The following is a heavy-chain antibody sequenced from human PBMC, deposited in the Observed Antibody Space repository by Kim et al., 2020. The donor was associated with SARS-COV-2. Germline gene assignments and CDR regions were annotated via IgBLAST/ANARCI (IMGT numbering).Heavy chain of an antibody. D-gene: IGHD1-26*01. CDR3: ATDYGSPDAFDI. CDR2: IKRKTDGGTT. CDR1: GFTFSNAW. Sequence: GGSLRLSCTASGFTFSNAWMTWVRQPPGKGLEWVGRIKRKTDGGTTDYAAAVKGRFTISRDDSKNTVYLQMNSLKIEDTAVYYCATDYGSPDAFDIWGQG. V-gene: IGHV3-15*01. J-gene: IGHJ3*02.